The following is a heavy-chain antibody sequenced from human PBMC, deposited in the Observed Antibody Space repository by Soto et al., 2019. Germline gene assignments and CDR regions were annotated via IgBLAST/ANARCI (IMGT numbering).Heavy chain of an antibody. J-gene: IGHJ4*02. CDR1: GFTFSSYG. Sequence: GGSLRLSCAASGFTFSSYGMHWVRQAPGKGLEWVAVIWYDGSNKYYADSVKGRFTISRDNSKNTLYLQMNSLRAEDTAVYYCARGSPHDYGDLRPFDYWGQGTLVTVSS. CDR3: ARGSPHDYGDLRPFDY. CDR2: IWYDGSNK. V-gene: IGHV3-33*01. D-gene: IGHD4-17*01.